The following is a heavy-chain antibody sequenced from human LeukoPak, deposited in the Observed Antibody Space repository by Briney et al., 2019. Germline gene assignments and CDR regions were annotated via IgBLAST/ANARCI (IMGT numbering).Heavy chain of an antibody. CDR2: ISDTGRLS. J-gene: IGHJ4*02. V-gene: IGHV3-23*01. CDR3: ARDRLSSGWLTHDY. Sequence: GGSLRLSCAASGFTFSSSAMSWVRQAPGKGLEWVAAISDTGRLSYCADSVNGRFTISRDNSKNTLYLQMNSLRAEDMAVYYCARDRLSSGWLTHDYWGQGTLVTVSS. CDR1: GFTFSSSA. D-gene: IGHD6-19*01.